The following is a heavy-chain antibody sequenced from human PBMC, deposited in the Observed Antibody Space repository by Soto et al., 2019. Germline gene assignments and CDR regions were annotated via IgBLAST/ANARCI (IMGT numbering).Heavy chain of an antibody. CDR1: GFTFSTYN. Sequence: QVQLVESGGGVVQPGRSLRLSCAASGFTFSTYNMHWVRQAPGKGLDWVAFISYDGNNEHYADSVKGRFTISRDNSKNTLFLQMNSLRAEDTAVYYCVADPVATDTFDVWGQGTMVTVSS. V-gene: IGHV3-30*03. CDR2: ISYDGNNE. J-gene: IGHJ3*01. CDR3: VADPVATDTFDV.